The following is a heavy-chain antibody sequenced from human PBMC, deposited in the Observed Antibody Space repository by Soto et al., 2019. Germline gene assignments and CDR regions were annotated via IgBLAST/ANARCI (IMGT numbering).Heavy chain of an antibody. CDR3: ARQPMTGYSGHFDY. V-gene: IGHV4-31*03. Sequence: PSETLSLTCTVSGGSISSGGYYWTWIRQHPGKGLEWIGYIYYSGSTYYSPSLKSRVTISVDTSKNHFSLKLNSVTAADSAVYYCARQPMTGYSGHFDYWGQGTLVTVSS. CDR1: GGSISSGGYY. D-gene: IGHD3-9*01. J-gene: IGHJ4*02. CDR2: IYYSGST.